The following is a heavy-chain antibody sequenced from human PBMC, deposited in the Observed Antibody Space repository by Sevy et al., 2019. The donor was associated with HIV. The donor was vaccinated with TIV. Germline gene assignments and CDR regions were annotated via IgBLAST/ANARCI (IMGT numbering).Heavy chain of an antibody. J-gene: IGHJ6*02. CDR2: INHSGST. CDR1: GGSFSGYY. D-gene: IGHD3-3*01. V-gene: IGHV4-34*01. Sequence: SETLSLTCAVYGGSFSGYYWSWISQPPGKGLEWIGEINHSGSTNYNPSLKSRVTISVDTSKNQFSLKLSSVTAADTAVYYCARDPLFRGYDFWSGYYKSRHYGMDVWGQGTTVTVSS. CDR3: ARDPLFRGYDFWSGYYKSRHYGMDV.